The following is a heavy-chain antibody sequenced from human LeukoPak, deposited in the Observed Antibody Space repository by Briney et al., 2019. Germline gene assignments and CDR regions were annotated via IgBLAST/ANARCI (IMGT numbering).Heavy chain of an antibody. CDR3: ARGGDCRTSDCPQGDLFDS. CDR1: GGPFCGYY. J-gene: IGHJ4*02. V-gene: IGHV4-34*01. Sequence: PSETLSLTCAVYGGPFCGYYWTWIRQPPGKGREWIVAINHSGSNNHNPSLKSRVTLSVDTSKNQFSLRLTSVTAADTALYYCARGGDCRTSDCPQGDLFDSWGQGTLVTAFS. CDR2: INHSGSN. D-gene: IGHD2-2*01.